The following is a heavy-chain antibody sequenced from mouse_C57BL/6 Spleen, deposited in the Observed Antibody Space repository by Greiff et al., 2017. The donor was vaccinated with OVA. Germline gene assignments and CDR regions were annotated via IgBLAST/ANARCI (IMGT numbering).Heavy chain of an antibody. Sequence: EVKLQESGEGLVKPGGSLKLSCAASGFTFSSYAMSWVRQTPEKRLEWVAYISSGGDYIYYADTVKGRFTISRDNARNTLYLQMSSLKSEDTAMYYCTRDRDGSSPFAYWGQGTLVTVSA. D-gene: IGHD1-1*01. J-gene: IGHJ3*01. CDR3: TRDRDGSSPFAY. V-gene: IGHV5-9-1*02. CDR1: GFTFSSYA. CDR2: ISSGGDYI.